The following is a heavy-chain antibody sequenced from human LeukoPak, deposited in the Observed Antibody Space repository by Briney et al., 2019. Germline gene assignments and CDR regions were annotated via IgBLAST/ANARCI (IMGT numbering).Heavy chain of an antibody. V-gene: IGHV1-2*02. CDR2: INPNDGDR. Sequence: GASVKVSCKASGYTLTDYYMHWVRQAPGQGFEWMGWINPNDGDRNYAQKFQGRVTMTRDTSISTAHMEVSRLRSDDTAVYYCARANFLYCSSSTCLFDYWGQGTLVTVSS. J-gene: IGHJ4*02. CDR1: GYTLTDYY. CDR3: ARANFLYCSSSTCLFDY. D-gene: IGHD2-2*01.